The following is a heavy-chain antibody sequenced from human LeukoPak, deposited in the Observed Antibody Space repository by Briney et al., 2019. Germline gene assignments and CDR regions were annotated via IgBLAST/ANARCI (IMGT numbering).Heavy chain of an antibody. CDR3: ARERNLEIAVAGTIFNY. D-gene: IGHD6-19*01. Sequence: QSGGSLRLSCAVSGFTVSSNYMSWVRQAPGKGLEWVSVIYSGGSTYYADSVKGRFTISRDNSKNTLYLQMKSLRAEDTAVYYCARERNLEIAVAGTIFNYWGQGTLVTVSS. J-gene: IGHJ4*02. CDR1: GFTVSSNY. V-gene: IGHV3-66*01. CDR2: IYSGGST.